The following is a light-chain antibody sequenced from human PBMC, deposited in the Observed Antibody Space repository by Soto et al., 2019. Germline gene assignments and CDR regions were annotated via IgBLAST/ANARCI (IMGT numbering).Light chain of an antibody. J-gene: IGKJ4*01. CDR3: QQYSSSPLT. Sequence: DIVMTQSPDSLAVSLGERATINCKSSQSVLYSSNNRNYLAWYQQRPGQAPKLLLYWASIRESGVPDRFSGSGSGTDFTLTISSLQAEDVAVYYCQQYSSSPLTFGGGTKVEIK. CDR1: QSVLYSSNNRNY. V-gene: IGKV4-1*01. CDR2: WAS.